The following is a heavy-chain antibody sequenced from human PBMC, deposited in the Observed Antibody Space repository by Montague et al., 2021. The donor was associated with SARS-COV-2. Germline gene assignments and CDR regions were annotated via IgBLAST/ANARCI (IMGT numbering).Heavy chain of an antibody. CDR3: ARDSLVGGDSYGIDY. D-gene: IGHD2-21*02. V-gene: IGHV3-33*01. Sequence: SLRLSCAASGFTFSSYGMHWVRQAPGKGLEWVAVIWYDGSNKYYADSVKGRFTISRDNSKNTLYLQMNSLRAEDTAVYYCARDSLVGGDSYGIDYWGQGTLVTVSA. CDR2: IWYDGSNK. J-gene: IGHJ4*02. CDR1: GFTFSSYG.